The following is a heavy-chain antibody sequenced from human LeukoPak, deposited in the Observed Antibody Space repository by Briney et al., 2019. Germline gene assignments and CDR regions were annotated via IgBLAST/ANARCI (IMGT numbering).Heavy chain of an antibody. CDR2: IKQDGSEK. V-gene: IGHV3-7*01. J-gene: IGHJ6*02. D-gene: IGHD3-3*01. CDR3: ERDEYYNFWSGYTHFYVMHV. CDR1: GFTFSNYW. Sequence: GGSLRLSCAASGFTFSNYWMSWVRQAPGEGLEWVANIKQDGSEKYYVDSVKGRFTISRDNAKNSLYLQMNSLRAEDTAVYYCERDEYYNFWSGYTHFYVMHVWSQGTTVSIPS.